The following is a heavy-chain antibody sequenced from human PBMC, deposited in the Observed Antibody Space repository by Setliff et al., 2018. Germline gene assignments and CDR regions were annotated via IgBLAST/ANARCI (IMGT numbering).Heavy chain of an antibody. J-gene: IGHJ4*02. Sequence: PSETLSLSCTVSGASLNSGTFYWGWIRQPPGKGLEWIGRIYYRGDTYYNASLKGRLTISVDTAQNQFSLRLTSVTAADTAVYYCARTGTYRYFDYWGQGALVTVSS. CDR2: IYYRGDT. CDR1: GASLNSGTFY. V-gene: IGHV4-39*01. CDR3: ARTGTYRYFDY. D-gene: IGHD1-1*01.